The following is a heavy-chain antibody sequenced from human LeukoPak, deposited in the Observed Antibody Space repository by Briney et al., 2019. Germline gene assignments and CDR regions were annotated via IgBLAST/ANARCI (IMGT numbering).Heavy chain of an antibody. CDR2: MNPNSGNT. CDR1: GYTFTSYD. J-gene: IGHJ6*02. V-gene: IGHV1-8*01. Sequence: GASVKVSCKASGYTFTSYDINWVRQATGQGLEWMGWMNPNSGNTGYAQKFQGRVTMTRNTSISTAYMELSSLRSEDTAVYYCARVETYYDILTGSYYYYGMDVWGQGTTVTVSS. D-gene: IGHD3-9*01. CDR3: ARVETYYDILTGSYYYYGMDV.